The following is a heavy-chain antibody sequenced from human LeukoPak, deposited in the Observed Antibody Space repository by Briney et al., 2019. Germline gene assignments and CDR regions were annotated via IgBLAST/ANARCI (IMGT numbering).Heavy chain of an antibody. J-gene: IGHJ4*02. CDR2: IYTDGST. CDR3: AKSYYDYSTYYSYYFNL. D-gene: IGHD3-22*01. V-gene: IGHV4-4*09. Sequence: SETLSLTCTVSGGSISSDYWSWIRQPPGRGLEWIGYIYTDGSTNYNPSLKSRVTISVDTSKNQFPLKLSYVTAADTAVYYCAKSYYDYSTYYSYYFNLWGQGALVTVSS. CDR1: GGSISSDY.